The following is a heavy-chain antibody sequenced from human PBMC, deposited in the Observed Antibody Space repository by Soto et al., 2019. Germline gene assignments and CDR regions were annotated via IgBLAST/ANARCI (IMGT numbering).Heavy chain of an antibody. Sequence: QVQLEESGGGLVKPGGSLRLSCRASGFTFSDYYMSWIRQAPGKGLEWVADISNSGRITHHADSVEGRFTIYRDNAKDSLFLQLNNLRPEDSAIYYCARDHGGGGLTLEYWGQGTLVTVSS. CDR2: ISNSGRIT. CDR3: ARDHGGGGLTLEY. CDR1: GFTFSDYY. V-gene: IGHV3-11*01. J-gene: IGHJ4*02. D-gene: IGHD3-16*01.